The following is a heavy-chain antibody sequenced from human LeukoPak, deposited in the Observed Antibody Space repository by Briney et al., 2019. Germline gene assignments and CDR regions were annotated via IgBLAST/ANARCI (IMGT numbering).Heavy chain of an antibody. V-gene: IGHV5-51*03. D-gene: IGHD3-16*01. CDR3: ARQYNSYALGASYFDF. Sequence: PGGSLKISCTISGYNFANYGIGWVRQMPGKGLEWLGIINPDDSETRYSPPFQGRVTMSADKSVTTAYLKLTSVKAFDTAMYYCARQYNSYALGASYFDFWGQGTLVTVSS. J-gene: IGHJ4*02. CDR1: GYNFANYG. CDR2: INPDDSET.